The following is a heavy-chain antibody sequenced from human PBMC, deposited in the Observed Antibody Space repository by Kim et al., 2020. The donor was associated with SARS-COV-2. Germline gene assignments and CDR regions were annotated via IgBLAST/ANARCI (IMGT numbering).Heavy chain of an antibody. V-gene: IGHV3-7*03. Sequence: GGSLRLSCAASGFTFGSYWMTWVRQAPGKGLEWVASMKSDGREKYYVDSVKGRFTISRDNAKNSLYLQMNSLRAEDTAIYYCARGHRGLAYDSPQGGQGTLVTVSS. CDR1: GFTFGSYW. CDR3: ARGHRGLAYDSPQ. D-gene: IGHD2-21*01. J-gene: IGHJ4*02. CDR2: MKSDGREK.